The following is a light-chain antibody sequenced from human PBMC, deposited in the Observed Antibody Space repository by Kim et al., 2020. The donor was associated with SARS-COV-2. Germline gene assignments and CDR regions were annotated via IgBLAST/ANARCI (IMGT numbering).Light chain of an antibody. V-gene: IGLV3-19*01. J-gene: IGLJ2*01. CDR3: QSRDSGGKVI. CDR2: GRN. CDR1: SLRSYY. Sequence: SSELTQDPAVSVALGQTVRITCQGDSLRSYYATWYQQKPRQAPVLVIYGRNNRPSGIPDRFSGSTSGNTDSLTISGAQAGDEADFYCQSRDSGGKVIFGGGTKVTVL.